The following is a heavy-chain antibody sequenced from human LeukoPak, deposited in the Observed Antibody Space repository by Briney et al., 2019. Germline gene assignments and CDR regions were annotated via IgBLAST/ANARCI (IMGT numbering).Heavy chain of an antibody. V-gene: IGHV1-2*02. CDR2: INPNSGGT. CDR3: ARVLNRIADNWFDP. Sequence: GASVKVSCKASGYTFTGYYMHWVRQAPGQGLEWMGWINPNSGGTNYAQKFQGRVTMTRDTSISTAYMELSRLRSDDTAVYYCARVLNRIADNWFDPWGQGTLVTVSS. J-gene: IGHJ5*02. D-gene: IGHD6-13*01. CDR1: GYTFTGYY.